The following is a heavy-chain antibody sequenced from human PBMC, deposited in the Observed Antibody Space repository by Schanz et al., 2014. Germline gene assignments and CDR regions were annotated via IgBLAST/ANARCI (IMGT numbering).Heavy chain of an antibody. CDR3: ARESVSRTRLFDP. V-gene: IGHV1-2*06. D-gene: IGHD3-3*01. CDR2: ISPSSGGT. Sequence: QVQVIQSGPEVKKPGASVKVSCKASGYTFTNHYLHWVRQAPGQGLEWMGRISPSSGGTNYAQNFQGRVTMTKDTSINTVYMELSTLTPDDTAVYYCARESVSRTRLFDPWGQGTLVTVSS. CDR1: GYTFTNHY. J-gene: IGHJ5*02.